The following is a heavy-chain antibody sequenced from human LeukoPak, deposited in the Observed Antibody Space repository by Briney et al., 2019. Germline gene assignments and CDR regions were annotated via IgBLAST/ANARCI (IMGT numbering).Heavy chain of an antibody. CDR3: ARDGYSGYDFYFDY. CDR1: GFTFSSYG. J-gene: IGHJ4*02. V-gene: IGHV3-33*01. D-gene: IGHD5-12*01. CDR2: IWFDGSDK. Sequence: GGSLRLSCAASGFTFSSYGMHCVRQAPGKGLEWVAVIWFDGSDKYYADSVKGRFTISRDNSKNTLYLQVNSLRAEDTAVYYCARDGYSGYDFYFDYWGQGSLVTVSS.